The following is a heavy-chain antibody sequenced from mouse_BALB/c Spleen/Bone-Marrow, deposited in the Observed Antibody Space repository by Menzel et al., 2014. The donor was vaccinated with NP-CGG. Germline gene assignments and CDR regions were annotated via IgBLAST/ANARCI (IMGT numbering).Heavy chain of an antibody. CDR1: GFTFSDYY. J-gene: IGHJ3*01. CDR2: ISNGGGST. CDR3: ARPLYDGYYVAY. D-gene: IGHD2-3*01. V-gene: IGHV5-12*02. Sequence: EVNVVESGGGLVQPGGSLKLSSATSGFTFSDYYMYWVRQTPEKRLEWVAYISNGGGSTYYPDTVKGRFTISRDNAKNTLYLQMSRLKSEDTAMYYCARPLYDGYYVAYWGQGTLVTVSA.